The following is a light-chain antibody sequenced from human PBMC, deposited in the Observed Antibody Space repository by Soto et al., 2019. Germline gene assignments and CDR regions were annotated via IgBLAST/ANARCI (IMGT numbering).Light chain of an antibody. CDR1: QSVSNN. Sequence: EIVMTQSPATLSVSPGERATLSCRASQSVSNNLAWYQQKPGQAPRVLIYGASTRATGIPARFSGSGSGTEFTLTISSLQSEDFAVYYCKQYNNWPRTFGHGTKVEIK. V-gene: IGKV3-15*01. CDR3: KQYNNWPRT. J-gene: IGKJ1*01. CDR2: GAS.